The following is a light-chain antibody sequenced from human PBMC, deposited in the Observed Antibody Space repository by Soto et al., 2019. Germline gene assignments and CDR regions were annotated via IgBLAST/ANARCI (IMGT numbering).Light chain of an antibody. CDR1: SGDVGGFNY. CDR3: CSYAGSFIWV. V-gene: IGLV2-11*01. J-gene: IGLJ3*02. CDR2: VVI. Sequence: QSVLTQPRSVSGSPGQSVTISCTGTSGDVGGFNYVSWYQQHPGNAPKLMIYVVIKRPSGVPDRFSGSRSGNTASLTISGFQAEDEADYYCCSYAGSFIWVFGGGTQLTVL.